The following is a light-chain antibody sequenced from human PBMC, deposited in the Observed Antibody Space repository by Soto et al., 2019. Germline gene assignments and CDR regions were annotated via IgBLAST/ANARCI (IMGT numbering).Light chain of an antibody. V-gene: IGLV4-69*01. CDR3: QSWGTGDV. Sequence: QLVLTQSPSASASLGASVKLTCTLSSGHSTYAIAWHQQQPEKGPRYLMKLNSDGRHIEGDGIPDRFSGSSSGAEPYLTLAALQSEDEAAYYCQSWGTGDVFGGGTQLTVL. CDR1: SGHSTYA. J-gene: IGLJ2*01. CDR2: LNSDGRH.